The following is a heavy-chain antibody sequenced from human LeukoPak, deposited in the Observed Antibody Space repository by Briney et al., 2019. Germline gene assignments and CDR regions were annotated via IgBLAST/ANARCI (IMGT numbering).Heavy chain of an antibody. V-gene: IGHV3-7*01. Sequence: GGSLRLSCAASGFTFSSYWMNWVRQAPGKGLEWVGNIEQGGGEKNYVDSVKGRFTISRDNAKNSLYMEMNSLRAEDTAVYSCAGGAGWLSDSWGRGTLVTVSS. CDR2: IEQGGGEK. CDR3: AGGAGWLSDS. CDR1: GFTFSSYW. D-gene: IGHD3-22*01. J-gene: IGHJ5*01.